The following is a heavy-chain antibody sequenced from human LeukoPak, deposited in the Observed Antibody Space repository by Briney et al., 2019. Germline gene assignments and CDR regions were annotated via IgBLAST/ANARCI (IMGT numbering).Heavy chain of an antibody. CDR3: AREDIVVVPAAIRSWFDP. D-gene: IGHD2-2*02. J-gene: IGHJ5*02. CDR1: RFTFSSYG. CDR2: IWYDGSNK. V-gene: IGHV3-33*01. Sequence: GGSLRLSCAASRFTFSSYGMHWVRQAPGKGLEWVAVIWYDGSNKYYADSVKGRFTISRDNSKNTLYLQMNSLRAEDTAVYYCAREDIVVVPAAIRSWFDPWGQGTLVTVSS.